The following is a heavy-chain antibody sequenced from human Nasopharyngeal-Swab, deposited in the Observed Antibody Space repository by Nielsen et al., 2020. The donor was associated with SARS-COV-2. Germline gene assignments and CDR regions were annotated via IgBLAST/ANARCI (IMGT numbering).Heavy chain of an antibody. J-gene: IGHJ6*02. CDR1: GFTVSSNY. Sequence: GESLKISCAASGFTVSSNYMSWVRQAPGKGLEWVSVIYSGGSTYYADSVKGRFTISRDNSKNTLYLQMNSLRAEDTAVYYCARDVVVPAASRDDYYYYYGMDVWGQGTTVTVSS. CDR2: IYSGGST. CDR3: ARDVVVPAASRDDYYYYYGMDV. V-gene: IGHV3-66*01. D-gene: IGHD2-2*01.